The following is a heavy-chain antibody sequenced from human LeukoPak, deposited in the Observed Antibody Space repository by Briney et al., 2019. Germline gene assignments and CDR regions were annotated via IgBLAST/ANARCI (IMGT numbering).Heavy chain of an antibody. D-gene: IGHD1-26*01. Sequence: GGSLRLSCAASGFTFDDYTMHWVRQAPGKGLEWVSLISWDGGSTYYADSVKGRFTISRDNSKNTLYLQMNSLRAEDTAVYYCAKDLFRSPQIDYWGQGTLVTVSS. CDR1: GFTFDDYT. CDR3: AKDLFRSPQIDY. CDR2: ISWDGGST. V-gene: IGHV3-43*01. J-gene: IGHJ4*02.